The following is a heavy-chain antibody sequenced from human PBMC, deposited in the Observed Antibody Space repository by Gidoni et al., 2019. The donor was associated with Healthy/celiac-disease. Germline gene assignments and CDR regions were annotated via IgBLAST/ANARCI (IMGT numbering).Heavy chain of an antibody. CDR1: GFTFSSYA. V-gene: IGHV3-30*01. CDR3: ARDPQGYYDFWSGYRNWFDP. Sequence: QVQLVESGGGVVQPGRSLRLSCAASGFTFSSYAMPRVRQAPGKGLEWVAVISYDGSNKYYADSVMGRFTISRDNSKNTLYLQMNSLRAEDTAVYYCARDPQGYYDFWSGYRNWFDPWGQGTLVTVSS. J-gene: IGHJ5*02. CDR2: ISYDGSNK. D-gene: IGHD3-3*01.